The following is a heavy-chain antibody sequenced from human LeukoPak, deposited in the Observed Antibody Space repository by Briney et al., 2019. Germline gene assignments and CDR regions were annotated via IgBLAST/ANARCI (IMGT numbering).Heavy chain of an antibody. Sequence: GGSLRLSCATSGFTFTNYAMSWVRQAPGKGLEWVSAISGSASSTYYADSVKGRFTISRDNSKNTLYLQMNSLRAEDTAVYYCAKGGLVHPLHIWGQGTMVTVSS. CDR1: GFTFTNYA. V-gene: IGHV3-23*01. J-gene: IGHJ3*02. D-gene: IGHD3/OR15-3a*01. CDR2: ISGSASST. CDR3: AKGGLVHPLHI.